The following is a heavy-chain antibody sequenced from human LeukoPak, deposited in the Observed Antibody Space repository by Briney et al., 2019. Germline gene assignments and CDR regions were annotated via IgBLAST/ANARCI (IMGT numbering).Heavy chain of an antibody. J-gene: IGHJ3*02. Sequence: SETLSLTCTVSGYSISSGYYWGWIRQPPGKGLEWIGSIYHSGSTYYNPSLKSRVTISVDTSKNQFSLKLSSVTAADTAVYYCARGGSKVGATIIDAFDIWGQGTMVTVSS. CDR1: GYSISSGYY. D-gene: IGHD1-26*01. V-gene: IGHV4-38-2*02. CDR2: IYHSGST. CDR3: ARGGSKVGATIIDAFDI.